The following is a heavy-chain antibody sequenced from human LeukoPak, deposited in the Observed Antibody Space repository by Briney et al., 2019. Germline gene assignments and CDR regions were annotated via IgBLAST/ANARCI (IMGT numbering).Heavy chain of an antibody. J-gene: IGHJ2*01. CDR2: INHSGST. CDR3: ARNFDL. CDR1: GGSFSVYY. Sequence: SETLSLTCAVYGGSFSVYYWKWIRQPPGKGLEWIGEINHSGSTKYNPSLKSRLTISLDTSKSQLSLKLSSVTAADTAVYYCARNFDLWGRGTLVTVSS. V-gene: IGHV4-34*01.